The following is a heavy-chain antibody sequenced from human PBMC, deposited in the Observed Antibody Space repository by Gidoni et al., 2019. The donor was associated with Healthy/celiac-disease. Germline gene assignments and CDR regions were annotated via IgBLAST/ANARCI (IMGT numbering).Heavy chain of an antibody. J-gene: IGHJ6*02. CDR3: ARAGVSSGWAIDYYYYYGMDV. V-gene: IGHV4-59*01. D-gene: IGHD6-19*01. CDR1: GGSISSYY. Sequence: QVQLQESGPGLVKPSETLSLTCTVSGGSISSYYWSWIRQPPGKGLEWIGYIYYSGSTNYNPSLKGRVTISVDTSKNQFSLKLSSVTAADTAVYYCARAGVSSGWAIDYYYYYGMDVWGQGTTVTVSS. CDR2: IYYSGST.